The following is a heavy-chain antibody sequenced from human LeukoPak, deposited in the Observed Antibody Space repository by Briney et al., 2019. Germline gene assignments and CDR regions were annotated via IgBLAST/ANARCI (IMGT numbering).Heavy chain of an antibody. J-gene: IGHJ4*02. CDR2: INAGNGNT. D-gene: IGHD5-24*01. Sequence: GASVKVSCKASGYTFTSYAMHWVRQAPGQRLEWMGWINAGNGNTKYSQKFQGRVTITRDTSASTAYMELSSLRSEDTAGYYCARGRDGYRVFDYWGQGTLVTVSS. CDR1: GYTFTSYA. CDR3: ARGRDGYRVFDY. V-gene: IGHV1-3*01.